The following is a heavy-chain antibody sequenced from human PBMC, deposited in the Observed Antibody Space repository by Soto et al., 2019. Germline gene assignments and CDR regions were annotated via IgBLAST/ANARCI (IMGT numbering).Heavy chain of an antibody. Sequence: GASVKVSCKASGGTFSSYAISWVRQAPGQGLEWMGGIIPIFGTANYAQKFQGRVTITADESTSTAYMELSSLRSEDTAAYYCARGVRRNSYDLDYWGQGTLVTVSS. J-gene: IGHJ4*02. CDR2: IIPIFGTA. CDR3: ARGVRRNSYDLDY. V-gene: IGHV1-69*13. CDR1: GGTFSSYA. D-gene: IGHD5-12*01.